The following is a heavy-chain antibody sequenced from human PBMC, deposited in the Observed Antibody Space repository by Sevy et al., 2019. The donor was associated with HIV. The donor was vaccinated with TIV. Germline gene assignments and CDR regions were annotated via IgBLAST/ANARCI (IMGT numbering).Heavy chain of an antibody. CDR3: WIGYCSSTSCYPIYGDYGYFDY. CDR2: IIPIFGTA. J-gene: IGHJ4*02. Sequence: ASVKVSCKASGGTFSSHAISWVRQAPGQGLEWMGGIIPIFGTANYAQKFQGRVTITADESTSTAYMELSSLRSEDTAVYYCWIGYCSSTSCYPIYGDYGYFDYWGQGTLVTVSS. V-gene: IGHV1-69*13. D-gene: IGHD2-2*01. CDR1: GGTFSSHA.